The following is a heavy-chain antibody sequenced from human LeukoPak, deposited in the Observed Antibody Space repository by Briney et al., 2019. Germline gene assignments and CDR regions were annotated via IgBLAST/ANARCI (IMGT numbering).Heavy chain of an antibody. CDR3: ARHGYSGSYLEYYGMDV. V-gene: IGHV4-39*01. D-gene: IGHD1-26*01. CDR2: IYYSGST. CDR1: GGSISSSSYY. J-gene: IGHJ6*02. Sequence: SETLSLTCTVSGGSISSSSYYWGWIRQPPGKGLEWIGCIYYSGSTYYNPSLKSRVTISVDTSKNQFSLKLSSVTAADTAVYYCARHGYSGSYLEYYGMDVWCQGTTVTVSS.